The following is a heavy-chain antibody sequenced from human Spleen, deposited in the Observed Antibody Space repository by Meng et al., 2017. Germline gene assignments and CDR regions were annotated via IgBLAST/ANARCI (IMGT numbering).Heavy chain of an antibody. J-gene: IGHJ4*02. V-gene: IGHV1-2*06. CDR3: ARDEDIAAAGSIIGDF. D-gene: IGHD6-13*01. Sequence: ASVQVSCKASGYTFAAYWIQWVRQAPAQGLEWMGRIEPKSNNTHYAQKFQGRVTMTRDTCISTAYMELSRLRSDDTAVYHCARDEDIAAAGSIIGDFWGQGTLVTVSS. CDR1: GYTFAAYW. CDR2: IEPKSNNT.